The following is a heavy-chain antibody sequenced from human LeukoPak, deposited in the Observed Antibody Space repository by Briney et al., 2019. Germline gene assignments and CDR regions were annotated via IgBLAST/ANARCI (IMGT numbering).Heavy chain of an antibody. J-gene: IGHJ4*02. D-gene: IGHD3-22*01. CDR1: GYTFTGYY. V-gene: IGHV1-2*04. CDR3: AREPSGSGLDY. CDR2: INPNSGGT. Sequence: GASVKVSCKASGYTFTGYYMHWARQAPGQGLEWMGWINPNSGGTNYAQKFQGWVTMTRDTSISTAYMELSRLRSDDTAVYYCAREPSGSGLDYWGQGTLVTVSS.